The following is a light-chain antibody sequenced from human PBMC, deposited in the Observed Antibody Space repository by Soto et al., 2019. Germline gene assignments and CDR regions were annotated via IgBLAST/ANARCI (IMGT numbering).Light chain of an antibody. CDR2: DTS. CDR3: QQYGSSPS. Sequence: EIVLTQSPGTLSLSPGQSATLSCRASQRVSGGFLAWYQQKPGLAPRLILYDTSFRATGIPDRFSGSGSGTDFTLTISRLDPEDFAVYYCQQYGSSPSFGQGTKVDIK. J-gene: IGKJ1*01. CDR1: QRVSGGF. V-gene: IGKV3D-20*01.